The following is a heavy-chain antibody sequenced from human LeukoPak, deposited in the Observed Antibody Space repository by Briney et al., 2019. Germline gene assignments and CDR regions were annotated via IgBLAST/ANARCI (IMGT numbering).Heavy chain of an antibody. V-gene: IGHV4-39*07. CDR1: GGSVISRVYY. J-gene: IGHJ4*02. Sequence: SETLSLTCTVSGGSVISRVYYWGWIRQPPGKGLEWIGSIYYRGSTYYNPSLKSRVTISIDTSKNQFSLELGSVTAADTAVYYCASDNRSSYSSSWQNDYWGQGTLVTVSS. CDR3: ASDNRSSYSSSWQNDY. D-gene: IGHD6-13*01. CDR2: IYYRGST.